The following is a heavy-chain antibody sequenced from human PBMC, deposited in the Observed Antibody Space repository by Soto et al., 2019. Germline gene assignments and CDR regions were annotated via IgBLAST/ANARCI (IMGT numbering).Heavy chain of an antibody. D-gene: IGHD6-19*01. CDR3: ARAAAVAGTISGWFDP. V-gene: IGHV1-46*01. CDR1: GYTFTSYY. CDR2: INPSGGST. Sequence: QVQLVQSGAEVKKPGASVKVSCKASGYTFTSYYMHWVRQAPGQGLEWMGIINPSGGSTSYAQKFQGRVTMTRDTSTSTVYMELSSLRSEDTAVYYCARAAAVAGTISGWFDPWGQGTLVTVSS. J-gene: IGHJ5*02.